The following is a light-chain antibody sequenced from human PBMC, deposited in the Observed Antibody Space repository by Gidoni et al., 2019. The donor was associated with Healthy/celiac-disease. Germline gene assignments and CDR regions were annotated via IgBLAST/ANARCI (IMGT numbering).Light chain of an antibody. CDR3: QQRSNWPPGFT. J-gene: IGKJ3*01. Sequence: EIVLTHSPATLSLSPGERATLSCRASPSVSSYLAWYQQKPGQAPRLLIYDASNRATGIPARFSGSGSGTDFTLTISSLEPEDFAVYYCQQRSNWPPGFTFGPGTKVDIK. CDR2: DAS. V-gene: IGKV3-11*01. CDR1: PSVSSY.